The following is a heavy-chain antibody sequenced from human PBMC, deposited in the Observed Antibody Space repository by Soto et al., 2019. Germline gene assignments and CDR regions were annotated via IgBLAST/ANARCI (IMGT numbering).Heavy chain of an antibody. D-gene: IGHD2-15*01. CDR3: ARPLQGYCSGGSCYSGPGYYGMDV. Sequence: SVKVSCKASGGTFSSYAISWVRQAPGQGLEWMGGIIPIFGTANYAQKFQGRVTITADESTSTAYMELSSLRSEDTAVYYCARPLQGYCSGGSCYSGPGYYGMDVWGQGTTVTVSS. V-gene: IGHV1-69*13. J-gene: IGHJ6*02. CDR1: GGTFSSYA. CDR2: IIPIFGTA.